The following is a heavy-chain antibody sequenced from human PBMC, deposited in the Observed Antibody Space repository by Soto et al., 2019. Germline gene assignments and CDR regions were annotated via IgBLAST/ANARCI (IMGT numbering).Heavy chain of an antibody. CDR2: ISWNSGSI. CDR3: AKDLAIRTPDAFDI. J-gene: IGHJ3*02. V-gene: IGHV3-9*01. D-gene: IGHD3-3*02. CDR1: GFTFDDYA. Sequence: PGGSLRLSCAASGFTFDDYAMHWVRQAPGKGLEWVSGISWNSGSIGYADSVKGRFTISRDNAKNSLYLQMNSLRAEDTALYYCAKDLAIRTPDAFDIWGQGTMVTVSS.